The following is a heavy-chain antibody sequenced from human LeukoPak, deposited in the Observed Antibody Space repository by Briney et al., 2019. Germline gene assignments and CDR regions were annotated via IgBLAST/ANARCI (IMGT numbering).Heavy chain of an antibody. V-gene: IGHV1-46*01. CDR1: GYTFTSYH. D-gene: IGHD2-21*01. CDR2: INPSGGST. J-gene: IGHJ4*02. CDR3: ARVSGNGGESDY. Sequence: GASVTVSCKTSGYTFTSYHMHWVRQAPGQGLEWMGIINPSGGSTSYAQKFQGRVTMARDTSTSTVYMELSSLRSEDTAVYYCARVSGNGGESDYWGQGTLVTVSS.